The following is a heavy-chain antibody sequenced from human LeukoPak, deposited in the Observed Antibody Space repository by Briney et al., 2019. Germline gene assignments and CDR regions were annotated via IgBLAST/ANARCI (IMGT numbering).Heavy chain of an antibody. CDR2: IRSEAYGGTT. CDR1: GFTFGDSA. V-gene: IGHV3-49*04. Sequence: PGGSLRLSCTASGFTFGDSAMSWVRQAPGKGLEWVGFIRSEAYGGTTEYAASVKGRFTISRDDSKSIAYLQMNSLETEDTAVYYCTREYYYGSGGENNWFDPWGQGTLVTVSS. D-gene: IGHD3-10*01. CDR3: TREYYYGSGGENNWFDP. J-gene: IGHJ5*02.